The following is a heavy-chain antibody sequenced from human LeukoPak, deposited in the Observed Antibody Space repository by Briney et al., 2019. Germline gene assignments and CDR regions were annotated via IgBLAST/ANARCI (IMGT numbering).Heavy chain of an antibody. Sequence: GGSLRLSCAASGFTFSSYAMSWVRQAPGKGLEWVSAFSGSGGSTYYADSVKGRFTISRDNSKNTLYLQMNSLRAEDTAVYYCAKDYGFLPPYYLDYWGQGTPVTVSS. J-gene: IGHJ4*02. CDR1: GFTFSSYA. V-gene: IGHV3-23*01. CDR3: AKDYGFLPPYYLDY. CDR2: FSGSGGST. D-gene: IGHD4-17*01.